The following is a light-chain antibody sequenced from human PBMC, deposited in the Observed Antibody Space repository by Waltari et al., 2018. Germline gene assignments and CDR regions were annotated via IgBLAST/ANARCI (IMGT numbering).Light chain of an antibody. J-gene: IGKJ3*01. CDR2: WAS. CDR1: QSVLYSSNNTNY. V-gene: IGKV4-1*01. Sequence: DIVMTQSPDSLAVSLGERATINCKSSQSVLYSSNNTNYLAWYQQKPGQPPQLLIYWASTRESWVPDRFSGSGSGTDFTLTISSLQAEDVAVYYCQQYYSTPFTFGPGTKVDIK. CDR3: QQYYSTPFT.